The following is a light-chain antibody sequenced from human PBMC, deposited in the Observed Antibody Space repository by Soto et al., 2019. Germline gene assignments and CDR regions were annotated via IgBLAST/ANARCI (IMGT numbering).Light chain of an antibody. CDR1: QSVSSSY. CDR3: QXYGSSPPRYT. V-gene: IGKV3-20*01. Sequence: EIVLTQSPGTLSLSPGERATLSCRASQSVSSSYLTWYQQKPGQAPRLLIYGASSRATGIPDRFSGSGSGTDFTLTISRLEPEDFAVYYCQXYGSSPPRYTFGQGTKLEIK. J-gene: IGKJ2*01. CDR2: GAS.